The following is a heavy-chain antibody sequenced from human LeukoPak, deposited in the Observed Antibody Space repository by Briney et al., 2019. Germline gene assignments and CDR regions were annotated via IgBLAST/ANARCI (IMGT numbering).Heavy chain of an antibody. V-gene: IGHV3-30-3*01. D-gene: IGHD2-21*01. CDR3: ARYSEGY. CDR2: ISYDGSNK. Sequence: GGSLRLSCAASGFTFSSYAMHWVRQAPGKGLEWVAVISYDGSNKYYADSVKGRFTISRDNSENTLYLQMNSLRAEDTAVYYCARYSEGYWGQGTLVTVSS. CDR1: GFTFSSYA. J-gene: IGHJ4*02.